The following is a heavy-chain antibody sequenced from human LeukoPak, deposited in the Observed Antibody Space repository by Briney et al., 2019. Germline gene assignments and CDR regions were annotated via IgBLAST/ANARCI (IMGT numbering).Heavy chain of an antibody. CDR2: IYHSGST. Sequence: SETLSLTCAVSGGSISSSNWWSWVRQPPGKGLEWIGEIYHSGSTNYNPSLKSRVTISVDKSENQFSLKLSSVTAADTAVYYCARVRADGDYVDYWGQGTLVTVSS. CDR3: ARVRADGDYVDY. V-gene: IGHV4-4*02. CDR1: GGSISSSNW. D-gene: IGHD4-17*01. J-gene: IGHJ4*02.